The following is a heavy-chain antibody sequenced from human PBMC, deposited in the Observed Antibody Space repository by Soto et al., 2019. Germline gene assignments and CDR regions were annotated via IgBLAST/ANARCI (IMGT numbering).Heavy chain of an antibody. CDR3: ARGRRMVRGLTGYYFDE. CDR2: ISAYNGNT. V-gene: IGHV1-18*01. CDR1: GYTFTSYG. Sequence: ASVKVSCKASGYTFTSYGISWVRQAPGQGLEWMGWISAYNGNTNYAQKLQGRVTMTTDTSTSTAYMELRSLRSDDTAVYYCARGRRMVRGLTGYYFDEWGQGTLVTVSS. J-gene: IGHJ4*02. D-gene: IGHD3-10*01.